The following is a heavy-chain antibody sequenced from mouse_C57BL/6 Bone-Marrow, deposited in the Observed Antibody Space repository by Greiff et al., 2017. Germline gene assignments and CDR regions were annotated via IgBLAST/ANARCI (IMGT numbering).Heavy chain of an antibody. D-gene: IGHD2-3*01. CDR3: ASSDYDGYPAWFAY. Sequence: QVQLKQPGAELVKPGASVKMSCKASGYTFTSYWITWVKQRPGQGLEWIGDIYPGSGSTNYNEKFKSKATLTVDTSSSTAYMQLSSLTSEDSAVYYCASSDYDGYPAWFAYWGQGTLVTVSA. J-gene: IGHJ3*01. CDR1: GYTFTSYW. CDR2: IYPGSGST. V-gene: IGHV1-55*01.